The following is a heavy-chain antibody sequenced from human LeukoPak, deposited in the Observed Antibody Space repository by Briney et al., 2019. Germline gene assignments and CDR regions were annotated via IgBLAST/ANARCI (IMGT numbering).Heavy chain of an antibody. Sequence: PSETLSLTCTVSGYSISSGYYWGWIRQPPGKGLEWIGSIYHSGSTYYNPSLKSRVTISVVTSKNQFSLKLSSVTAADTAVYYCARQREGYFDLWGRGNLVTVSS. CDR3: ARQREGYFDL. CDR1: GYSISSGYY. J-gene: IGHJ2*01. CDR2: IYHSGST. V-gene: IGHV4-38-2*02.